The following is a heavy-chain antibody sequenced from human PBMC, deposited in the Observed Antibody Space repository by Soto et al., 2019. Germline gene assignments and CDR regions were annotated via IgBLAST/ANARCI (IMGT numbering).Heavy chain of an antibody. D-gene: IGHD1-26*01. CDR3: ARGEQYSGRIFDY. J-gene: IGHJ4*01. Sequence: QTLSLTCVITGGSVSSNSAGWSWVRQSPSRGLEWLGRTYYRSKWYYEYAVSVRGRITINPDTSKNQYSLQLNSVTPEDTAVYFCARGEQYSGRIFDYWGQGTLVTVSS. CDR1: GGSVSSNSAG. CDR2: TYYRSKWYY. V-gene: IGHV6-1*01.